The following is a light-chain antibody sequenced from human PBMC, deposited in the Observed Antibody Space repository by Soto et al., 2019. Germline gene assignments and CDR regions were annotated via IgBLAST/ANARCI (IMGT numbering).Light chain of an antibody. V-gene: IGKV3-20*01. CDR2: GAS. Sequence: EIVLTQSPGTLSLSPGERATLSCRASQSVSSSYLAWYQQKPGQAPRPLIYGASSRAIGIPDRFSGSGSGTDFTLTFSRLEPEDFALYYCQHYGSSPWTFGQGTKVEIK. J-gene: IGKJ1*01. CDR3: QHYGSSPWT. CDR1: QSVSSSY.